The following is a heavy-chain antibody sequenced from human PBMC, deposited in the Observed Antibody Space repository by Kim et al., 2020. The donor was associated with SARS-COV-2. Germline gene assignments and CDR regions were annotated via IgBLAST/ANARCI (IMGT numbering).Heavy chain of an antibody. J-gene: IGHJ3*01. Sequence: GGSLRLSCAASGFTFSDRYMSWVRQAPGKGLEWIAYISSSGGTKYYAESVRGRFIISRDNAASFVYLEMDVLRAEDTAVYFCTSPYYDTSGYHEGGFWG. CDR1: GFTFSDRY. V-gene: IGHV3-11*01. CDR3: TSPYYDTSGYHEGGF. D-gene: IGHD3-22*01. CDR2: ISSSGGTK.